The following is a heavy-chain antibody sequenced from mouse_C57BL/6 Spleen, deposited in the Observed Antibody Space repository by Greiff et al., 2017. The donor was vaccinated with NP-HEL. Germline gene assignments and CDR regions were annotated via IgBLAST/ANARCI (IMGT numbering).Heavy chain of an antibody. D-gene: IGHD3-3*01. Sequence: VHVQQSGPGLVKPSQSLSLTCTVTGYSITSGYGWNWIRQFPGNKLEWMGYIRYSGSTNYNPSLKSRISITRDTSKNQFVLQLNSVTTEDPATYYCARTARAKYWGQGTTLTVSS. CDR2: IRYSGST. V-gene: IGHV3-1*02. J-gene: IGHJ2*01. CDR3: ARTARAKY. CDR1: GYSITSGYG.